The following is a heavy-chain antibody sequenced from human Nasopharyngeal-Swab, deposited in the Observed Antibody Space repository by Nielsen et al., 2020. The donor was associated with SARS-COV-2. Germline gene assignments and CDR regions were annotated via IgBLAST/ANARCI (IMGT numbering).Heavy chain of an antibody. Sequence: GESLKISCMASGYSFVNHWIGWVRQKPGKGLEWMGMVYPGNSEVAYSPSFQGQVTISADKSINTAYLHWSSLRASDTAMYFCARRAARDGYNYEVDPWGQGTLVTVS. D-gene: IGHD5-24*01. CDR1: GYSFVNHW. CDR3: ARRAARDGYNYEVDP. CDR2: VYPGNSEV. V-gene: IGHV5-51*01. J-gene: IGHJ5*02.